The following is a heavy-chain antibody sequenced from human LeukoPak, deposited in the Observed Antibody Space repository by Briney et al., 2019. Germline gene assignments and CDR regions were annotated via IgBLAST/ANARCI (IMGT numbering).Heavy chain of an antibody. V-gene: IGHV3-23*01. J-gene: IGHJ6*02. CDR2: ISGSGGST. D-gene: IGHD2-21*02. Sequence: TGGSLRLSCAASGFTFSSYAMSWVRQAPVKGLEWVSAISGSGGSTYYADSVKGRFTISRDNSKNTLYLQMNSLRAEDTAVYYCARGWSCGGDCYDYPHYYYHGMDVWGQGTTVTVSS. CDR3: ARGWSCGGDCYDYPHYYYHGMDV. CDR1: GFTFSSYA.